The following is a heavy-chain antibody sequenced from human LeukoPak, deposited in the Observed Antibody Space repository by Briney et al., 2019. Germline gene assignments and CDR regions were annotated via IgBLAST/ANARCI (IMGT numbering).Heavy chain of an antibody. V-gene: IGHV3-48*03. CDR2: ISSSGSTI. CDR3: ARVEERVDDY. J-gene: IGHJ4*02. Sequence: PGGSLRLSCAASGFTLSSYEMNWVRQAPGKGLEWVSYISSSGSTIYYADSVKGRFTISRDNAKNSLYLQMNSLRAEDTAVYYCARVEERVDDYWGQGTLVTVSS. CDR1: GFTLSSYE. D-gene: IGHD1-26*01.